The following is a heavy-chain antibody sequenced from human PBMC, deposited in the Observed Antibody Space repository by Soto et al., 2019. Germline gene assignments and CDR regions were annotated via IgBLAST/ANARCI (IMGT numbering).Heavy chain of an antibody. J-gene: IGHJ1*01. CDR1: GLTLMNNA. CDR3: VKDESINWYSGHFRH. D-gene: IGHD6-13*01. CDR2: INWNSGSI. V-gene: IGHV3-9*01. Sequence: EVQLVESGGGLVQPGRSLRLPCEALGLTLMNNALTWSGKVPGKGLEWVSGINWNSGSIGYADSVKGRFAISRDNAKNSLHLQMNSLRAEDTAFYYCVKDESINWYSGHFRHWGQGTLVTVSS.